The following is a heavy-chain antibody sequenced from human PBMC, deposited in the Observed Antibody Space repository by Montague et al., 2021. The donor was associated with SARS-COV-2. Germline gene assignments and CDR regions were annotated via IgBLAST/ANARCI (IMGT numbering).Heavy chain of an antibody. J-gene: IGHJ4*02. V-gene: IGHV3-33*03. CDR3: AKGGVVVVAATDLDY. CDR2: IWYDGSNS. CDR1: GFSFSDYA. D-gene: IGHD2-15*01. Sequence: SLRLSCAASGFSFSDYAMHWVRQAPGLALEWVAVIWYDGSNSYYADSVKGRFTISRDNAKKSLFLQMNSLRAEDTAVYYCAKGGVVVVAATDLDYWGQGTLVTVSS.